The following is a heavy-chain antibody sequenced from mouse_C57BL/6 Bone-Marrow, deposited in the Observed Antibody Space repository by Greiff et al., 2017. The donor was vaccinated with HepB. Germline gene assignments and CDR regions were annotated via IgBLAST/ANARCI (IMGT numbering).Heavy chain of an antibody. J-gene: IGHJ2*01. D-gene: IGHD2-14*01. V-gene: IGHV1-52*01. CDR3: ARCGYVAHYFDY. CDR1: GYTFTSYW. Sequence: QVQLQQPGAELVRPGSSVKLSCKASGYTFTSYWMHWVKQRPIQGLEWIGNIDPSDSETHFNQKFKDKATLTVDKSSSTAYMQLSSLTSEDSAVYYCARCGYVAHYFDYWGEGTTLTVSS. CDR2: IDPSDSET.